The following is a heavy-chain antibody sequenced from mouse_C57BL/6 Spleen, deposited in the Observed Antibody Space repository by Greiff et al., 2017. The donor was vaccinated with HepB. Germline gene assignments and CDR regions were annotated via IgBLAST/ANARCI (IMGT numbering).Heavy chain of an antibody. CDR2: ISSGGDYI. Sequence: EVKLMESGEGLVKPGGSLKLSCAASGFTFSSYAMSWVRQTPEKRLEWVAYISSGGDYIYYADTVKGRFTISRDNARNTLYLQMSSLKSEDTAMYYCTRDPGYPHYYAMDYWGQGTSVTVSS. CDR3: TRDPGYPHYYAMDY. V-gene: IGHV5-9-1*02. D-gene: IGHD1-2*01. J-gene: IGHJ4*01. CDR1: GFTFSSYA.